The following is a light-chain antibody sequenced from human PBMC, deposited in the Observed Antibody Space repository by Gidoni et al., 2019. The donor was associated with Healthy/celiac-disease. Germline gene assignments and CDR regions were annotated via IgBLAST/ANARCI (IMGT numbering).Light chain of an antibody. Sequence: QSALSLPSSVSWSPLHSFTISCTGTSSDVGGYNYVSWSQQHPGKAPKLMIYDVRHRPSGVAKRFSGSKSGNTASLTISGLQAEDEADYYGSSYTSSSTRVFGTGTKVTVL. V-gene: IGLV2-14*03. CDR2: DVR. J-gene: IGLJ1*01. CDR3: SSYTSSSTRV. CDR1: SSDVGGYNY.